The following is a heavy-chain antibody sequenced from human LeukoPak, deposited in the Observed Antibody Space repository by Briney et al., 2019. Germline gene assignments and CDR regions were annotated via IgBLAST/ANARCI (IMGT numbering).Heavy chain of an antibody. CDR1: GGSISSSSYY. V-gene: IGHV4-39*02. CDR2: IYYSGST. D-gene: IGHD3-16*02. J-gene: IGHJ4*02. Sequence: PSETLSLTCTVSGGSISSSSYYWGWIRQPPGKGLEWIGSIYYSGSTYYNPSLKSRVTISVDTSKNQFSLKLSSVTAADTAVYYCAREGVTFGGVIAQRYFDYWGQGTLVTVSS. CDR3: AREGVTFGGVIAQRYFDY.